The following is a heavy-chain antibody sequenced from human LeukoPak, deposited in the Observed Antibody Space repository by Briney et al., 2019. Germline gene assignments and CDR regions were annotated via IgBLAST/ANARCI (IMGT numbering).Heavy chain of an antibody. CDR3: ARSTYCGGDCPFDY. D-gene: IGHD2-21*02. V-gene: IGHV2-70*04. CDR1: GFSLSTPKMR. Sequence: SGPALVKPTPTLTLTCTFSGFSLSTPKMRVSWIRQPPGKALEWLARIDWDDDKFYSTSLKTRLTISKDTSKNQVVLTMTNMDPVDTATYYCARSTYCGGDCPFDYWGQGTLVTVSS. CDR2: IDWDDDK. J-gene: IGHJ4*02.